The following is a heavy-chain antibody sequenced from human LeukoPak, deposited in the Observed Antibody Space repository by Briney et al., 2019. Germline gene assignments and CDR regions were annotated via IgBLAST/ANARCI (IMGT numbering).Heavy chain of an antibody. V-gene: IGHV1-2*02. D-gene: IGHD3-22*01. J-gene: IGHJ5*02. CDR2: INPNSGGT. CDR1: GYTFTGYY. CDR3: ARSDMIVVVMPNWFDP. Sequence: ASVKVSCKASGYTFTGYYMHWVRQAPGQGLEWMGWINPNSGGTNYAQKFQGRVTMTRDTSISTAYMELGRLRSDDTAVYYCARSDMIVVVMPNWFDPWGQGTLVTVSS.